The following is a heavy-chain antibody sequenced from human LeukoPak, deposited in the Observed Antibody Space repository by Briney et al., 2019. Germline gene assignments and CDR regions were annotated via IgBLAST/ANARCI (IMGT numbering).Heavy chain of an antibody. V-gene: IGHV3-23*01. CDR1: GFTFSSYG. D-gene: IGHD3-22*01. CDR2: ISGSGGST. CDR3: TRSGYRHPYHFDS. Sequence: GGSLRLSCAASGFTFSSYGMSWVRQAPGKGLEWVSAISGSGGSTYYADSVKGRFTISRDTSKNTLSLQMNDLRVDDTAIYYCTRSGYRHPYHFDSWGQGTLVAVSS. J-gene: IGHJ4*02.